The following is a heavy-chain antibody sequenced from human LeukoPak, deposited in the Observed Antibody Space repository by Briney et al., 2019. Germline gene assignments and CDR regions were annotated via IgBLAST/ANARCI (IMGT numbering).Heavy chain of an antibody. CDR3: ARPRGGMGRYAFDI. CDR2: IYYSGST. J-gene: IGHJ3*02. Sequence: SSETLSLTCTVSGGSISSYYWSWIRQPPGKGLEWIGYIYYSGSTNYNPSLKSRVTISVDTSKNQFSLNLSSVTAADTAVYYCARPRGGMGRYAFDIWGQGTMVTISS. V-gene: IGHV4-59*01. D-gene: IGHD6-13*01. CDR1: GGSISSYY.